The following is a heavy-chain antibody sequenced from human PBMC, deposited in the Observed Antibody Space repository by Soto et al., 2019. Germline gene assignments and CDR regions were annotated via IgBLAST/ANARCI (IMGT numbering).Heavy chain of an antibody. J-gene: IGHJ4*02. CDR2: INHSGST. CDR3: ARAPSVGARPTDY. CDR1: GGSFSGYY. Sequence: QVQLQQWGAGLLKPSETLSLTCAVYGGSFSGYYWSWIRQPPGKGLEWIGEINHSGSTNYNPSLKSRVTISVDTSKNQFSLKLSSVTAAGTALYYCARAPSVGARPTDYWGQGTLVTVSS. D-gene: IGHD6-6*01. V-gene: IGHV4-34*01.